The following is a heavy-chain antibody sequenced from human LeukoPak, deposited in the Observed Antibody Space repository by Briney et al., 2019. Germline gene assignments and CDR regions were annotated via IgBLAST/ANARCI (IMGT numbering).Heavy chain of an antibody. J-gene: IGHJ4*02. V-gene: IGHV3-21*01. Sequence: GGSLRLSCAASGFTFSSYTMNWVRQAPGKGLEWVSSISTGSNYIYYADSVKGRFTISRDNAKNSLYLQMNSLRTEDTAVYYCTTYNSGHYWGQGTLVTVSS. CDR2: ISTGSNYI. CDR3: TTYNSGHY. D-gene: IGHD6-19*01. CDR1: GFTFSSYT.